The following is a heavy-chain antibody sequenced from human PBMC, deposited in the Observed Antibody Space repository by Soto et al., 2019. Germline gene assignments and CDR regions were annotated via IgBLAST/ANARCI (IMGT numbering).Heavy chain of an antibody. J-gene: IGHJ4*02. CDR1: GFTFSDYA. D-gene: IGHD6-19*01. Sequence: VQLVESGGGVVQPGRSLRLSCAASGFTFSDYAMHWVRQAPGKGLEWVAVVSHDGRNTHYADSVKGRFTISRDSSKNPVSLEMTSLRAEDTAVYYCAKGGRQGLVTSDFNYWGQGALVTVSS. V-gene: IGHV3-30*18. CDR2: VSHDGRNT. CDR3: AKGGRQGLVTSDFNY.